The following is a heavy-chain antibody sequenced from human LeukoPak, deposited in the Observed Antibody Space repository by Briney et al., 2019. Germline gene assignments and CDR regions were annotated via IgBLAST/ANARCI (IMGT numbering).Heavy chain of an antibody. J-gene: IGHJ3*02. CDR2: ISAYNGNT. CDR3: ARDTGTVTTPAAFDI. Sequence: ASVKVSCKASGYTFTSYGISWVRQAPGQGLKWMGWISAYNGNTNYAQKLQGRVTMTTDTSTSTAYMELRSLRSDDTAVYYCARDTGTVTTPAAFDIWGQGTMVTVSS. D-gene: IGHD4-17*01. CDR1: GYTFTSYG. V-gene: IGHV1-18*01.